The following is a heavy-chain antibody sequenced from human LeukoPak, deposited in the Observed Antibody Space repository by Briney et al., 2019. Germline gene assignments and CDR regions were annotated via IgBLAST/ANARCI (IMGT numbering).Heavy chain of an antibody. D-gene: IGHD3-9*01. Sequence: GGSLRLSCAASGFTFSSYWMHWVRQVPGKGLVWVSRINPGGSSTAYADSVKGRFTISRDNAKNSLYLQMNSLRAEDTAVYYCARDGILTGFFPHWGQGTLVTVSS. J-gene: IGHJ4*02. CDR2: INPGGSST. V-gene: IGHV3-74*01. CDR3: ARDGILTGFFPH. CDR1: GFTFSSYW.